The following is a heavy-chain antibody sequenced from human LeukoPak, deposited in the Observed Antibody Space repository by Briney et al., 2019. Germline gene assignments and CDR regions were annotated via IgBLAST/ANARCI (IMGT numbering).Heavy chain of an antibody. J-gene: IGHJ3*02. CDR3: ARDRVTGAFDI. D-gene: IGHD3-10*01. CDR2: INSNSDII. V-gene: IGHV3-48*02. Sequence: GGSLRLSCAASGFNISSYKMNWVRQAPGKGLEWVSYINSNSDIIYYADSVKGRFTISRENVKNSLYLKVNSLRDEDTAVYYCARDRVTGAFDIWGQGTLVTVSS. CDR1: GFNISSYK.